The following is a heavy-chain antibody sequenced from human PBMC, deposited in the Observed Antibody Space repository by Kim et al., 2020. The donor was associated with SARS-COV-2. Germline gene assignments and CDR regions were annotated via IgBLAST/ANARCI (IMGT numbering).Heavy chain of an antibody. J-gene: IGHJ4*02. CDR1: GLYI. D-gene: IGHD2-15*01. Sequence: GGSLRLSCWTSGLYIIHWVRQALGKGLERVADMLFDGISKYFVDSAKGRFTISRDDSKNAVYLELNSLRDEDSAVYYCATEGGTSGRCGYFDSWGQGTLVTVSS. V-gene: IGHV3-30-3*01. CDR2: MLFDGISK. CDR3: ATEGGTSGRCGYFDS.